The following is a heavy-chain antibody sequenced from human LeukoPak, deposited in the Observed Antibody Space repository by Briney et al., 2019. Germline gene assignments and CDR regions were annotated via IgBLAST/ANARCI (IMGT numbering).Heavy chain of an antibody. V-gene: IGHV3-21*01. CDR2: ISSSSSYI. D-gene: IGHD6-19*01. Sequence: GGSLRLSCAASGFTFSSYSMNWVRQAPGKGLEWVSSISSSSSYIYYGDSLKGRFTISRDNAKNSLYLQMNSLRAEDTAVYYCARRTIAVAGPLDYWGQGTLVTVSS. CDR3: ARRTIAVAGPLDY. J-gene: IGHJ4*02. CDR1: GFTFSSYS.